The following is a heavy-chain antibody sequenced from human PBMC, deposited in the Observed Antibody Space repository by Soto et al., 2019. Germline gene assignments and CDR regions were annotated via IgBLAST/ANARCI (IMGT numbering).Heavy chain of an antibody. D-gene: IGHD5-12*01. V-gene: IGHV3-7*03. J-gene: IGHJ4*02. Sequence: GGSLRLSCAASGFTFTTYWMSWVRQAPGKGLEWVAHIKQDGSEKYYVDSVKGRFTISRDNAKNSLYLQMNSLRAEDTAVYYCVRERYSCPFWGWGTLVTVSS. CDR1: GFTFTTYW. CDR3: VRERYSCPF. CDR2: IKQDGSEK.